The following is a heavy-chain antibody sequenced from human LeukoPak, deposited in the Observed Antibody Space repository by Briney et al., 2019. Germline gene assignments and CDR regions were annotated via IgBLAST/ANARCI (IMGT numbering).Heavy chain of an antibody. CDR3: ATSYGSGSYYNILPDY. V-gene: IGHV4-61*02. J-gene: IGHJ4*02. D-gene: IGHD3-10*01. CDR1: GGSISSGSYY. CDR2: IYTSGST. Sequence: SETLSLTCTVSGGSISSGSYYWSWIRQPAGKGLEWIGRIYTSGSTNYNPSLKSRVTISVDTSKNQFSLKLSSVTAADTAVYYCATSYGSGSYYNILPDYWGQGTLVAVSS.